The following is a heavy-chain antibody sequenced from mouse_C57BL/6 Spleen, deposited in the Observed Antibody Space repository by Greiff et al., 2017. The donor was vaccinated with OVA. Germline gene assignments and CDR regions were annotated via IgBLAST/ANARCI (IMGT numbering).Heavy chain of an antibody. D-gene: IGHD1-1*01. J-gene: IGHJ4*01. CDR1: GFTFSSYA. Sequence: EVQGVESGEGLVKPGGSLKLSCAASGFTFSSYAMSWVRQTPEKRLEWVAYISSGGDYIYYADTVKGRFTISRDNARNTLYLQMSSLKSEDTAMYYCTREVRYYYGSRLMDYWGQGTSVTVSS. CDR3: TREVRYYYGSRLMDY. CDR2: ISSGGDYI. V-gene: IGHV5-9-1*02.